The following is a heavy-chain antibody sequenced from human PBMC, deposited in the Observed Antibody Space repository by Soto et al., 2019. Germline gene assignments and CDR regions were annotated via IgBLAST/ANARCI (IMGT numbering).Heavy chain of an antibody. J-gene: IGHJ6*02. CDR2: ISRNSDSI. V-gene: IGHV3-9*01. CDR1: GFIFDDYA. D-gene: IGHD2-2*02. Sequence: EMQLVESGGGLVQPGRSLRLSCAASGFIFDDYAMHWVRQAPGKGLEWVSSISRNSDSIDYADSVKGRFTISRDNAKNSLYLQMNSLRAEDTALYYCAKDLYCSNPRCYTDYYYYYGMDVWGQGTTVTVSS. CDR3: AKDLYCSNPRCYTDYYYYYGMDV.